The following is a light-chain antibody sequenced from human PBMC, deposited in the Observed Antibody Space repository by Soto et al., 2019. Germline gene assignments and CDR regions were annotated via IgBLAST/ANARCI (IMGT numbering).Light chain of an antibody. CDR3: QQSYNTTLT. CDR1: QTIGTY. V-gene: IGKV1-39*01. J-gene: IGKJ1*01. Sequence: IEVTQSPSSLAASLGDRVTITCRASQTIGTYVNWYRQKSGADPELLIYDASTLQSGVPSRFRGGASGTDFNLTISSLQLDDFATYYCQQSYNTTLTFGQGTKVDIK. CDR2: DAS.